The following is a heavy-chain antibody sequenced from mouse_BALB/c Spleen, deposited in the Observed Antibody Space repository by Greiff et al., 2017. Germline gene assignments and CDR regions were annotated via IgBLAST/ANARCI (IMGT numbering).Heavy chain of an antibody. Sequence: EVQLVESGGDLVKPGGSLKLSCAASGFTFSSYGMSWVRQTPDKRLEWVATISSGGSYTYYPDSVKGRFTISRDNAKNTLYLQMSSLKSEDTAMYYCASDGYYPFFAYWGQGTLVTVSA. CDR1: GFTFSSYG. J-gene: IGHJ3*01. CDR3: ASDGYYPFFAY. CDR2: ISSGGSYT. D-gene: IGHD2-3*01. V-gene: IGHV5-6*01.